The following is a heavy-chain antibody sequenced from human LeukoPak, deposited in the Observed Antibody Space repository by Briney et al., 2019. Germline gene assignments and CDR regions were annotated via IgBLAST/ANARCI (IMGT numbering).Heavy chain of an antibody. CDR3: AKVGEGGSNRAKYYFDF. V-gene: IGHV3-23*01. D-gene: IGHD2-15*01. CDR1: GFTFSSYA. CDR2: ISGGGSAR. Sequence: SGGSLRLSCAASGFTFSSYAMSWVRQAPGKGLEWVSVISGGGSARYYADSVKGRFTISRDTSKNTLDLQMNSLRAEDTAVYFCAKVGEGGSNRAKYYFDFWGQGTLVTVSS. J-gene: IGHJ4*01.